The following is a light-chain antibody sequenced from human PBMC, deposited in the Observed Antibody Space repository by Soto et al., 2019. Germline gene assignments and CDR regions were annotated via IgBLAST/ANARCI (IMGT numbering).Light chain of an antibody. Sequence: QSALTQPPSASGSPGQSVTISCSGTSSDVGGFNYVSWYQQHPGRAPKVLIYEVNKRPSGVPDRFFGSKSGNTASLTVSGLQAEDEADYYCVSFAGGTYVFGTGTKLTVL. CDR3: VSFAGGTYV. CDR2: EVN. V-gene: IGLV2-8*01. J-gene: IGLJ1*01. CDR1: SSDVGGFNY.